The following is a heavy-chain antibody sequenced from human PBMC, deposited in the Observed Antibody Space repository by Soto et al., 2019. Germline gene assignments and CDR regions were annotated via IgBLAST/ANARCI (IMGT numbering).Heavy chain of an antibody. CDR2: ISGSGGST. Sequence: GGSLRLSCAASGFTFSSYAMSWVRQAPGKGLEWVSAISGSGGSTYYADSVKGRFTISRDNSKNTLYLQMNSLRAEDTAVYYCAKDFSPARGGQWLVPSGFDYWGQGTLVTVSS. CDR3: AKDFSPARGGQWLVPSGFDY. D-gene: IGHD6-19*01. V-gene: IGHV3-23*01. J-gene: IGHJ4*02. CDR1: GFTFSSYA.